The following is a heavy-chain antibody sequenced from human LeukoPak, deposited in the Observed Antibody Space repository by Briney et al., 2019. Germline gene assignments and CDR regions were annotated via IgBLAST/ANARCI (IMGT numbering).Heavy chain of an antibody. D-gene: IGHD1-26*01. CDR2: VYYRGST. CDR3: ARGIRGELFDY. Sequence: SETLSLTCTVSGGSISSSDYYWGWIRQPPGKRLEWIGSVYYRGSTYYNPSLKSRVTISIDTSKNQFSLKLSSVTAADTAVYYCARGIRGELFDYWGQGTLVTVSS. J-gene: IGHJ4*02. V-gene: IGHV4-39*07. CDR1: GGSISSSDYY.